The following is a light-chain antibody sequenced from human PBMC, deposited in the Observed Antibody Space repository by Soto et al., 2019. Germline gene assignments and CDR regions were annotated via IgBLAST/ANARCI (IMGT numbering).Light chain of an antibody. Sequence: QSALTQPASVSGSPGQSITISCTGTSSDVGRYNYVSWYQQHPGKAPKLMICEVSNRPSGVSNRFSGSKSGNTASLTISGLQAEDEADYYCSSYTGSSTYVFGTGIKLTVL. CDR1: SSDVGRYNY. J-gene: IGLJ1*01. V-gene: IGLV2-14*01. CDR2: EVS. CDR3: SSYTGSSTYV.